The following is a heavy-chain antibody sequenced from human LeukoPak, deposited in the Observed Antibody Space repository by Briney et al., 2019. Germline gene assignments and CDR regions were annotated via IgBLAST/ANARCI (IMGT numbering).Heavy chain of an antibody. V-gene: IGHV3-48*02. CDR1: GFTFSGYS. CDR2: ISSSSSTI. D-gene: IGHD2-15*01. CDR3: ARETGYAFVI. J-gene: IGHJ3*02. Sequence: GGSLRLSCAASGFTFSGYSMIWVRQAPGRGLEWLSYISSSSSTISYADSVKGRFTISRDNAQNSLFLLMNSLRDEDTAVYYCARETGYAFVIWGEGTIVTVSS.